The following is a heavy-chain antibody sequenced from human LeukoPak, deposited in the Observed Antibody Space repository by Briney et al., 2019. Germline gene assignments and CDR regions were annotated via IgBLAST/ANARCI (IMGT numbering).Heavy chain of an antibody. CDR3: ALGLRYCSSTSCYPYAFDI. CDR2: IGGSGGST. J-gene: IGHJ3*02. D-gene: IGHD2-2*01. Sequence: GGSLRLSCVASGFTFSSYVMSWVRQAPGKGLEWVSGIGGSGGSTYYADSVKGRFTISRDNSKNTLYVQMNSLRAADTAAYYCALGLRYCSSTSCYPYAFDIWGQGTMVTVSS. CDR1: GFTFSSYV. V-gene: IGHV3-23*01.